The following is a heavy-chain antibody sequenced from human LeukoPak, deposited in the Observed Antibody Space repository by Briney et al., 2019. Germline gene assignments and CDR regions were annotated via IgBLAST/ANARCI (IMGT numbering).Heavy chain of an antibody. D-gene: IGHD4-17*01. Sequence: PGGSLRLSCAASGFIYHSYAMSWVRQAPGKGPEWVSAIRGSGGGTEYADSVRGRFTISRDNSKNSLYLQMNRLRAEDTAVYYCARDPNGDYVGAFDILGQGTMVTVSS. V-gene: IGHV3-23*01. J-gene: IGHJ3*02. CDR1: GFIYHSYA. CDR3: ARDPNGDYVGAFDI. CDR2: IRGSGGGT.